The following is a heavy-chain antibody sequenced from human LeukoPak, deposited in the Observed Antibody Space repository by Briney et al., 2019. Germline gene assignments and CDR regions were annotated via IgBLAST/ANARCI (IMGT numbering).Heavy chain of an antibody. Sequence: GGSLRLSCAASGFTFSSYAMIWVRHAPGKVREGVSAISGRGGSTYYADSVKGLFTISRDNSKNTLYLPMNSLRAEDTAVYYCAKMALGYCSSTSCTLLEYWGQGTLVTVSS. J-gene: IGHJ4*02. V-gene: IGHV3-23*01. CDR3: AKMALGYCSSTSCTLLEY. CDR2: ISGRGGST. D-gene: IGHD2-2*01. CDR1: GFTFSSYA.